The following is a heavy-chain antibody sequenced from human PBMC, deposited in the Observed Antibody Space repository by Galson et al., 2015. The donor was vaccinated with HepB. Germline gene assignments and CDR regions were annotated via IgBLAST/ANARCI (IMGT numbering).Heavy chain of an antibody. CDR1: GGTFSSYA. Sequence: SVKVSCKASGGTFSSYAISWVRQAPGQGLEWMGGIIPIFGTANYAQKFQGRVTITADESTSTAYMELSSLRSEDTAVYYCARDRGFLEWRRGRDYYYYMDVWGKGTTVTVSS. D-gene: IGHD3-3*01. CDR2: IIPIFGTA. V-gene: IGHV1-69*13. CDR3: ARDRGFLEWRRGRDYYYYMDV. J-gene: IGHJ6*03.